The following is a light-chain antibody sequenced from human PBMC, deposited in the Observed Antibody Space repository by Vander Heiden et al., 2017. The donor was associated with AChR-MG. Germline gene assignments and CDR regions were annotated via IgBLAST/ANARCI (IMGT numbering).Light chain of an antibody. V-gene: IGKV1-9*01. Sequence: IQFTQSPSSLSASVGDRVTITCRASQDSSNCLAWYQQKPGKAPKLLIYAASTLQSGVPSRFSGSGSGTDFTLTISSLQPEDFATYYCQQLNSFPRTFGGGTKVEIK. J-gene: IGKJ4*01. CDR1: QDSSNC. CDR3: QQLNSFPRT. CDR2: AAS.